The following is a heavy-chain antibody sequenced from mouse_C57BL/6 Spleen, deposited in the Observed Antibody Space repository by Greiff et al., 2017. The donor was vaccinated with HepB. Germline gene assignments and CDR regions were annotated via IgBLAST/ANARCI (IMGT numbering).Heavy chain of an antibody. CDR2: ISSGGDYI. V-gene: IGHV5-9-1*02. Sequence: EVHLVESGEGLVKPGGSLKLSCAASGFTFSSYAMSWVHQTPEKRLEWVAYISSGGDYIYYADTVKGRFTISRDNARNTLYLQMSSLKSEDTAMYYCTRAITTVVAEYFDYWGQCTTLTVSS. CDR1: GFTFSSYA. D-gene: IGHD1-1*01. J-gene: IGHJ2*01. CDR3: TRAITTVVAEYFDY.